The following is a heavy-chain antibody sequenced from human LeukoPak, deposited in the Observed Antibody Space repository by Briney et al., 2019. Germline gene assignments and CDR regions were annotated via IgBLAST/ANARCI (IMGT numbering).Heavy chain of an antibody. Sequence: GGSLRLSCAASGFTFSSYEMNWVRQAPGKGLEWASYISTGGSRTYYADSVRGRFTISRDNAKNSLYLQMNSLRAEDTAVYFCARDLSGAIDYWGQGTQVTVSS. J-gene: IGHJ4*02. V-gene: IGHV3-48*03. D-gene: IGHD3-10*01. CDR1: GFTFSSYE. CDR3: ARDLSGAIDY. CDR2: ISTGGSRT.